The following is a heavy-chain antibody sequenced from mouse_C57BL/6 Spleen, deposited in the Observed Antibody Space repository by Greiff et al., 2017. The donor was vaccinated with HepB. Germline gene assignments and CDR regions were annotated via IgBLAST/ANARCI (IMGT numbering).Heavy chain of an antibody. CDR1: GFTFSSYA. Sequence: DVQLVESGGGLVKPGGSLKLSCAASGFTFSSYAMSWVRQTPEKRLEWVATISDGGSYTYYPDNVKGRFTISRDNAKNNLYLQMSHLKSEDTAMYYCARDLPERGWFAYWGQGTLVTVSA. CDR3: ARDLPERGWFAY. V-gene: IGHV5-4*01. D-gene: IGHD2-1*01. CDR2: ISDGGSYT. J-gene: IGHJ3*01.